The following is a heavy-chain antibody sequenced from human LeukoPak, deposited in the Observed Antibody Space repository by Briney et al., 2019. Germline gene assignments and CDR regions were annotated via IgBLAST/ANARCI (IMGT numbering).Heavy chain of an antibody. V-gene: IGHV3-9*01. CDR2: ISWNSGSI. Sequence: GRSLRLSCAASGFTFDDYAMHWVRQAPGKGLEWVSGISWNSGSIGYGDSVKGRFTISRDNAKNSLYLQMNSLRAEDTAVYYCARLREIPVFGVVTKSTSYSDYWGQGTLVTVSS. J-gene: IGHJ4*02. CDR1: GFTFDDYA. D-gene: IGHD3-3*01. CDR3: ARLREIPVFGVVTKSTSYSDY.